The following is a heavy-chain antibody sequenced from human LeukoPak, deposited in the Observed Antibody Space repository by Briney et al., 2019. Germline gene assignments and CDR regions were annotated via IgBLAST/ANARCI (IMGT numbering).Heavy chain of an antibody. CDR2: IYYNGRT. V-gene: IGHV4-39*07. CDR3: VRDPKSAVAADWFDP. Sequence: SETLSLTCTVSGDSISSSTYYWGWIRQPPGKGLEWIGSIYYNGRTYDNPSLKSRVTISIDTSNQFSLRLDSMTAADTAVYYCVRDPKSAVAADWFDPWGQGTLVTVSS. J-gene: IGHJ5*02. D-gene: IGHD6-19*01. CDR1: GDSISSSTYY.